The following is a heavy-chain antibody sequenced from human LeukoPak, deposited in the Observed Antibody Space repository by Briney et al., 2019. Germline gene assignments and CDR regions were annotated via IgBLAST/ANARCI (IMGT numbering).Heavy chain of an antibody. CDR3: ARGPRYYYYDSSGYYYGGAFDI. CDR1: GFTFSSYS. Sequence: GGSLRLSCAASGFTFSSYSMKWVRQAPGKGLEWVSSISSSSSYIYYADSVKGRFTISRDNAKNSLYLQMNSLRAEDTAVYYCARGPRYYYYDSSGYYYGGAFDIWGQGTMVTVSS. CDR2: ISSSSSYI. J-gene: IGHJ3*02. D-gene: IGHD3-22*01. V-gene: IGHV3-21*01.